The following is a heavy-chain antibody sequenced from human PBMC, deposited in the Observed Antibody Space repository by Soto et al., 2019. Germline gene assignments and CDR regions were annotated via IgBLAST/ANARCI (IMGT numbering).Heavy chain of an antibody. V-gene: IGHV1-8*01. CDR1: GYTFTSYD. D-gene: IGHD3-22*01. J-gene: IGHJ4*02. Sequence: EASVKVSCKASGYTFTSYDINWVRQATGQGLEWMGWMNPNSGNTGYAQKFQGRVTMTRNTSISTAYMGLSSLRSEDTAVYYCARLRYYDSSGYYYSFDYWGQGTLVTVSS. CDR3: ARLRYYDSSGYYYSFDY. CDR2: MNPNSGNT.